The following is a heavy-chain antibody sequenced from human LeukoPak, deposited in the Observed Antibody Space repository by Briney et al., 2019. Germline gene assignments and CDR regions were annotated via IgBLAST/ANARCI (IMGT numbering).Heavy chain of an antibody. V-gene: IGHV3-7*01. CDR2: IKQDGSEK. J-gene: IGHJ6*02. CDR1: GFRFSNFA. CDR3: ARDLTAGDYYYYGMDV. D-gene: IGHD6-13*01. Sequence: PGGSLRLSCAASGFRFSNFAMSWVRQAPGKGLEWVANIKQDGSEKYYVDSVKGRFTISRDNAKNSLYLQMNSLRAEDTAVYYCARDLTAGDYYYYGMDVWGQGTTVTVSS.